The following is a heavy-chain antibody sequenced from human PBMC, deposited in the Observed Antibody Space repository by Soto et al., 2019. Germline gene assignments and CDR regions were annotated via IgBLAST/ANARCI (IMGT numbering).Heavy chain of an antibody. CDR2: ISYDGSNK. Sequence: GSLRLSCAASGFTFSSYAMHWVRQAPGKGLEWVAVISYDGSNKYYADSVKGRFTISRDNSKNTLYLQMNSLRAEDTAVYYCASHCSSTSCYGQDAFDIWGQGTMVTVSS. D-gene: IGHD2-2*01. J-gene: IGHJ3*02. CDR3: ASHCSSTSCYGQDAFDI. V-gene: IGHV3-30-3*01. CDR1: GFTFSSYA.